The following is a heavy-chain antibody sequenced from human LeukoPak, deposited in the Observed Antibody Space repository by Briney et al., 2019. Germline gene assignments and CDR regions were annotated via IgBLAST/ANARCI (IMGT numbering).Heavy chain of an antibody. CDR1: GFTFSSYS. CDR3: ARGGSSVLDNWFDP. D-gene: IGHD6-19*01. Sequence: LTGGSLRLSCAASGFTFSSYSMNWVRQAPGKGLEWVSYISSSSSTIYYADSVKGRFTISRDNAKNSLYLQMNSLRAEDTAVYYCARGGSSVLDNWFDPWGQGTLVTVSS. V-gene: IGHV3-48*04. J-gene: IGHJ5*02. CDR2: ISSSSSTI.